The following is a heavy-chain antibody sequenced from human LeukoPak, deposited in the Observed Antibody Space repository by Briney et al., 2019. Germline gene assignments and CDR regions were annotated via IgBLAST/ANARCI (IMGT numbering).Heavy chain of an antibody. Sequence: SQTLSLTCTVSGGSISSGSYYWSWIRQHPGKGLEWIGYIYYSGSTYYNPSLKSRVTISVDTSKNQFSLKLSSVTAADTAVYYCARATAYYFDYWGQGTLVTVSS. CDR1: GGSISSGSYY. J-gene: IGHJ4*02. D-gene: IGHD4-17*01. V-gene: IGHV4-31*03. CDR3: ARATAYYFDY. CDR2: IYYSGST.